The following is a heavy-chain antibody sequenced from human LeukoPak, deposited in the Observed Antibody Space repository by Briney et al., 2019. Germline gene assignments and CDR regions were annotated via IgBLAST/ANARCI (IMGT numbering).Heavy chain of an antibody. V-gene: IGHV4-34*01. J-gene: IGHJ4*02. Sequence: PSETLSLTCAVYGGSFSGYYWSWIRQPPGKGLEWIGEINHSGSTNYNPSLKSRVTISVDTSKNQFSLKMSSVTAADTAVYYCATQAPGGPLEYWGQGTLVTVSS. CDR3: ATQAPGGPLEY. CDR1: GGSFSGYY. CDR2: INHSGST. D-gene: IGHD2-15*01.